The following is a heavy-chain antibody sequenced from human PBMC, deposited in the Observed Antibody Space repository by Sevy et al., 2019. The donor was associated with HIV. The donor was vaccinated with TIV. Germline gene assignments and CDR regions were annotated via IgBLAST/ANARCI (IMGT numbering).Heavy chain of an antibody. CDR3: ASGGSGDVWNDADSYCGMDV. V-gene: IGHV1-8*01. Sequence: ASVKVSCKASGYTFITYDINWVRQATGQGLEWMGWMSPKSGNTEYAQKFQGRLIMTRDLATSTAYMELSSLRSEDTAVYYWASGGSGDVWNDADSYCGMDVWGQGTTVTVSS. CDR1: GYTFITYD. J-gene: IGHJ6*02. D-gene: IGHD3-3*01. CDR2: MSPKSGNT.